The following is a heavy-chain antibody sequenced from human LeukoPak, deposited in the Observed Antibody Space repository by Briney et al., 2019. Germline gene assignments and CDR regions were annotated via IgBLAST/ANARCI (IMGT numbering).Heavy chain of an antibody. V-gene: IGHV3-33*01. D-gene: IGHD1-1*01. Sequence: GGTLRLSCAVSGFIFSDYGFHWVRQAPGKGLEWVAVTRFDGSIKQYADSVKGRFTISRDDSKNTLYLQMNFLKSEDTAVYYCARWGGTRQYYFDYWGQGTLVTVSS. J-gene: IGHJ4*02. CDR1: GFIFSDYG. CDR3: ARWGGTRQYYFDY. CDR2: TRFDGSIK.